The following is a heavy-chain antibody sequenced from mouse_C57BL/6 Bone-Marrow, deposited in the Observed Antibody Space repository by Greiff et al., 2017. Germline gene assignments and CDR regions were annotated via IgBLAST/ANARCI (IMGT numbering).Heavy chain of an antibody. J-gene: IGHJ1*03. D-gene: IGHD1-1*02. V-gene: IGHV5-4*01. CDR3: ARDHGPWYFDV. Sequence: EVNVVESGGGLVKPGGSLKLSCAASGFTFSSYAMSWVRQTPEKRLEWVATISDGGSYTYYPDNVKGRFTISRDNAKNNLYLQMSHLKSEDTAMYYCARDHGPWYFDVWGTGTTVTVSS. CDR2: ISDGGSYT. CDR1: GFTFSSYA.